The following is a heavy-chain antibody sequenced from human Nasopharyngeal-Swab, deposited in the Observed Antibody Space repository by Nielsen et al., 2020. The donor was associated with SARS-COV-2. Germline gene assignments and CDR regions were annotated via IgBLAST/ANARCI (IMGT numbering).Heavy chain of an antibody. CDR3: AKDGSLGYCSSTSCYARGNYYYGMDV. CDR2: ISGSGGST. Sequence: GESLKISCVGSGFTLRNYDMGWVRQTPGKGLEWVSAISGSGGSTYYADSVKGRFTISRDNSKNTLYLQMNSLRAEDTAVYYCAKDGSLGYCSSTSCYARGNYYYGMDVWGQGTTVTVSS. V-gene: IGHV3-23*01. D-gene: IGHD2-2*01. CDR1: GFTLRNYD. J-gene: IGHJ6*02.